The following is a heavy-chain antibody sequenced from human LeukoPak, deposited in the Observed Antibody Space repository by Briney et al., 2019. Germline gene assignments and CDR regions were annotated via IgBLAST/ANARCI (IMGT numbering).Heavy chain of an antibody. D-gene: IGHD3-16*02. Sequence: GASVKVSRKASGYTFTGYYMHWVRQAPGQGLEWMGWINPNSGGTNYAQKFQGRVTMTRDTSISTAYMELSRLRSDDTAVYYCAREFSDDYVWGSYRYTGHDAFDIWGQGTMVTVSS. V-gene: IGHV1-2*02. CDR1: GYTFTGYY. CDR2: INPNSGGT. J-gene: IGHJ3*02. CDR3: AREFSDDYVWGSYRYTGHDAFDI.